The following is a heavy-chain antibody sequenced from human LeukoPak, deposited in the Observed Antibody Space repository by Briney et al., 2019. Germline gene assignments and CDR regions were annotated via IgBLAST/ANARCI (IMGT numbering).Heavy chain of an antibody. D-gene: IGHD3-22*01. CDR2: ISSSGSTI. V-gene: IGHV3-11*01. J-gene: IGHJ3*02. CDR1: GFTFSDYY. Sequence: GGSLRLSCAASGFTFSDYYMSWIRQVPGKGLEWVSYISSSGSTIYYADSVKGRFTISRDNAKNSLCLQMNSLRAEDTAVYYCARAAHYYDSPDAFDIWGQGTMVTVSS. CDR3: ARAAHYYDSPDAFDI.